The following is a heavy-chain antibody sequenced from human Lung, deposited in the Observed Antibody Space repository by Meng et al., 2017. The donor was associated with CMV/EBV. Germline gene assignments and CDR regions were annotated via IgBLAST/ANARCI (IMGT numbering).Heavy chain of an antibody. J-gene: IGHJ4*02. CDR3: ARDRTAGLWFGELVYGPDLGY. CDR1: GFTFSSYA. Sequence: GGSLRLXCAASGFTFSSYAMHRVRQAPGKGLEWVAVISYDGSNKYYADSVKGRFTISRDNSKNTLYLQMNSLRAEDTAVYYCARDRTAGLWFGELVYGPDLGYWGQGXLVTVSS. V-gene: IGHV3-30*04. D-gene: IGHD3-10*01. CDR2: ISYDGSNK.